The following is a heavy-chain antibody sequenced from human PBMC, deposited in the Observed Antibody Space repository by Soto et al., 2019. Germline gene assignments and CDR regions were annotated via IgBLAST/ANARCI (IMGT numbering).Heavy chain of an antibody. V-gene: IGHV4-31*03. CDR1: GGSISTGGYY. J-gene: IGHJ4*02. D-gene: IGHD4-17*01. CDR2: IYYSGSN. CDR3: ARGLSVTLFDN. Sequence: QVQLQESGPGLVKPSQTLSLTCTVSGGSISTGGYYWTWIRQHPGKGLEWIGYIYYSGSNYYNPSLKRRVTIAVDTSKDQFSLKLSSVTAADTAVYYCARGLSVTLFDNWGQGTLVTVSS.